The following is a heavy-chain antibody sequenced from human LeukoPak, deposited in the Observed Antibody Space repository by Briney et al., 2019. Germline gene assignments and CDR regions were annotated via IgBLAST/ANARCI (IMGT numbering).Heavy chain of an antibody. J-gene: IGHJ5*02. CDR3: AKNGQSGFSFDP. CDR1: GGSFNGYY. D-gene: IGHD1-26*01. Sequence: SETLSLTCAVYGGSFNGYYWSWIRQPPRKGLEWIGEGNHNGGTKYNPSLKSRVTISADSSKNQFSLKLSSVTAADTAVYYCAKNGQSGFSFDPWGQGTLVTVSS. V-gene: IGHV4-34*01. CDR2: GNHNGGT.